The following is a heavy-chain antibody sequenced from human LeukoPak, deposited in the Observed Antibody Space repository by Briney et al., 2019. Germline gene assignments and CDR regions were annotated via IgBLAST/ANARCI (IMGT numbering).Heavy chain of an antibody. CDR1: GGSIGSSDYY. V-gene: IGHV4-30-4*01. D-gene: IGHD1-1*01. J-gene: IGHJ6*02. CDR3: ARDSVAAIGTGYYYYGMDV. CDR2: IFYSGST. Sequence: SETLSLTCTVSGGSIGSSDYYWSWIRQPPGKGLEWIGYIFYSGSTHYNPSLRSRVTISVDTSKNQFSLRLSSVTAADTAVYYCARDSVAAIGTGYYYYGMDVWGQGTTVTVSS.